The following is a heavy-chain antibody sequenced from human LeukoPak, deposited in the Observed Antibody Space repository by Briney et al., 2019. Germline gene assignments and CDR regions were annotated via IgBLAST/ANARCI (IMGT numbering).Heavy chain of an antibody. D-gene: IGHD3-10*01. J-gene: IGHJ5*02. CDR1: GDSITNTIYF. V-gene: IGHV4-39*07. CDR3: ARKGWFGEISERNWFDP. Sequence: SETLSLTCTVSGDSITNTIYFWGWLRQPPGKGLEWIGEIYHSGSTNFNSSLKTRVTISVDKSKNQFFLKLSSVTAADTAVYYCARKGWFGEISERNWFDPWGQGTLVTVSS. CDR2: IYHSGST.